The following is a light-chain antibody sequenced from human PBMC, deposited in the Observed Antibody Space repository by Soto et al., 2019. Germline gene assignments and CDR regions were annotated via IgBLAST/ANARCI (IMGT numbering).Light chain of an antibody. V-gene: IGKV3-20*01. CDR3: QQYGNSPKWT. CDR1: QSVRSDS. J-gene: IGKJ1*01. Sequence: EIVLTQSPGTLSLSPGERATLSCRASQSVRSDSLAWYQQKPGQAPRLLIFGASSRATGIPDRFSGSGSGTDFTLTISKLEPEDFAVYYCQQYGNSPKWTFGQGTKVEIK. CDR2: GAS.